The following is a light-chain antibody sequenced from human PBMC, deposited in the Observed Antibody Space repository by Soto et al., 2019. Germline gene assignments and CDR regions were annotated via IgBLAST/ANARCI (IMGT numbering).Light chain of an antibody. V-gene: IGKV3-15*01. Sequence: DIVLTQSPATLSLSPGERVTLSCWASPSVSSSRLAWYQQKPGQAPRLLISGASTGATGIPARFSGSGSGTEFTLTISSLQSEDCAVYYCQQYYTWPITFGGGTKVDNK. CDR3: QQYYTWPIT. J-gene: IGKJ4*01. CDR1: PSVSSS. CDR2: GAS.